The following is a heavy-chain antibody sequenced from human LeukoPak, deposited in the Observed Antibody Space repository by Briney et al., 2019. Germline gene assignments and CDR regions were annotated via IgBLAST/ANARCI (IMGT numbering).Heavy chain of an antibody. Sequence: PGGSLRLSCAASGFTLRTYGMHWVRQAPGKGLEWVAFIRNDGTNKYYADSVKGRFTISRDNSKNILYLQMNNLRVEDTAVYYCARGGLGLFDYWGQGTLVTVSS. D-gene: IGHD3/OR15-3a*01. J-gene: IGHJ4*02. CDR3: ARGGLGLFDY. CDR1: GFTLRTYG. CDR2: IRNDGTNK. V-gene: IGHV3-30*02.